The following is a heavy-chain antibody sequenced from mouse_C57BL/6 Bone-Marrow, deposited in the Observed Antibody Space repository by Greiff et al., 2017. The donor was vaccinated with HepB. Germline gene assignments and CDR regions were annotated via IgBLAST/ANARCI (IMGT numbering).Heavy chain of an antibody. CDR3: VRHGLTGTKYYAMDY. Sequence: EVKLVESGGGLVQPKGSLKLSCAASGFSFNTYAMNWVRQAPGKGLEWVARIRSKSNNYATYYADSVKDRFTISRDDSESMLYLQMNNLKTEDTAMYYCVRHGLTGTKYYAMDYWGQGTSVTVSS. CDR2: IRSKSNNYAT. CDR1: GFSFNTYA. D-gene: IGHD4-1*01. J-gene: IGHJ4*01. V-gene: IGHV10-1*01.